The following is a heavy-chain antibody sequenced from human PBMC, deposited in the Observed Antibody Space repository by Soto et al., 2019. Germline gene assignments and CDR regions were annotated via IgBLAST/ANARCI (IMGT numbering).Heavy chain of an antibody. Sequence: VQLGQSGAEVKKPGSSVTVSCEASGGTLNIYASSWVRQAPGQGLEWMGGISPVFGTPSYAQKFRGRVSITADASTSTAYMQLHNLTSEDTAVYSCARGPYYDLWNGYSYFDYWGQETLITVSS. CDR1: GGTLNIYA. V-gene: IGHV1-69*01. J-gene: IGHJ4*01. CDR2: ISPVFGTP. D-gene: IGHD3-3*01. CDR3: ARGPYYDLWNGYSYFDY.